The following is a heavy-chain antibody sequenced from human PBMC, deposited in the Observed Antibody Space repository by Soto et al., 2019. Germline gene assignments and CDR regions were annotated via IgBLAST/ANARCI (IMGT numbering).Heavy chain of an antibody. CDR3: ARDQGGYCSGGSCYSVGNWFDP. D-gene: IGHD2-15*01. J-gene: IGHJ5*02. Sequence: GGSLRLSCAASGFTFSSYAMHWVRQAPGKGLEWVAVISYDGSNKYYADSVKGRFTISRDNSKNTLYLQMNSLRAEDTAVYYCARDQGGYCSGGSCYSVGNWFDPWGQGTLVTVSS. CDR2: ISYDGSNK. V-gene: IGHV3-30-3*01. CDR1: GFTFSSYA.